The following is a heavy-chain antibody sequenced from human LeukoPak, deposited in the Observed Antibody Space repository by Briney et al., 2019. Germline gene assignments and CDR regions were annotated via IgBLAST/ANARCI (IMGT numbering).Heavy chain of an antibody. D-gene: IGHD2-2*01. J-gene: IGHJ4*02. CDR2: ISYDGSNK. CDR1: GFTFSSYA. Sequence: PGGSLRLSCAASGFTFSSYAMHWVRQAPGKGLEWVAVISYDGSNKYYADSVKGRFTISRDNSKNTLYLQMNSLRAEDTAVYYCAKDFLRYCSSTSCPHYFDYWGQGTLVTVSS. CDR3: AKDFLRYCSSTSCPHYFDY. V-gene: IGHV3-30-3*01.